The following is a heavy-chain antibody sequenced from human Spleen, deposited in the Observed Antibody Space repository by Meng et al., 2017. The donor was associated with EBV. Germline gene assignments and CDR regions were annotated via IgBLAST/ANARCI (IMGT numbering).Heavy chain of an antibody. CDR1: GGSISSTTYY. D-gene: IGHD5-18*01. CDR2: VYYSGST. J-gene: IGHJ4*02. CDR3: ARDFWLRYSYGYFDY. Sequence: QSLLQESGPRLVNPSGTLSLTCPASGGSISSTTYYWGWIRQPPGKGLEWIGSVYYSGSTDDNPSLRSRVTISVDTSKNQFSLKLTSVTAADTAVYYCARDFWLRYSYGYFDYWGQGILVTVSS. V-gene: IGHV4-39*07.